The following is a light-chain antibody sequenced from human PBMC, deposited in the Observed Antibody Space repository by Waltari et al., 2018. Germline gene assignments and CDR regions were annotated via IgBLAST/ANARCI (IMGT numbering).Light chain of an antibody. Sequence: NFMLTQPHSVSESPGKTLTISCTRSSGSIASNYVQWYQQRPGRAPITVIYEDNERPSGVPERFSGSIDSSSNSASLTISGLKTEDEADYYCQSYNSSNVIFGGGTKLTVL. V-gene: IGLV6-57*04. CDR1: SGSIASNY. CDR2: EDN. J-gene: IGLJ2*01. CDR3: QSYNSSNVI.